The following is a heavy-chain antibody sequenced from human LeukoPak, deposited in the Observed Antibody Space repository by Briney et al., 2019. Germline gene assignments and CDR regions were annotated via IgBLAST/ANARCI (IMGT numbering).Heavy chain of an antibody. J-gene: IGHJ4*02. CDR2: ISKSGTTK. CDR1: GFTFRNYE. CDR3: AKGEAAAGYYFDY. D-gene: IGHD6-13*01. V-gene: IGHV3-48*03. Sequence: PGGSLRLSCAASGFTFRNYEMNWVRQAPGKGLEWVSYISKSGTTKYYADSVKGRFTISRDNAKNSLYLQMNSLRAEDTAVYYCAKGEAAAGYYFDYWGQGTLVTVSS.